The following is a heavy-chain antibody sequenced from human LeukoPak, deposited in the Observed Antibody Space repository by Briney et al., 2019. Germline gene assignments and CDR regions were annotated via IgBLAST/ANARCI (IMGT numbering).Heavy chain of an antibody. J-gene: IGHJ4*02. V-gene: IGHV3-30*18. CDR1: GFTFSSYA. CDR2: ISYDGSNK. D-gene: IGHD1-26*01. CDR3: AKVRRVGATGGGIDY. Sequence: GGSLRLSCAASGFTFSSYAMSWVRQAPGKGLEWVAVISYDGSNKYYADSVKGRFTVSRDNSKNTLYLQVNSLRPEDTAVYYCAKVRRVGATGGGIDYWGQGTLVTVSS.